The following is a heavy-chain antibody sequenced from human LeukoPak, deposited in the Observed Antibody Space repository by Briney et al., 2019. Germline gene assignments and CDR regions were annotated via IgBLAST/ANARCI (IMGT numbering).Heavy chain of an antibody. CDR1: GGSISSYY. CDR3: ARDTMVRGVYYYFDY. V-gene: IGHV4-59*12. D-gene: IGHD3-10*01. J-gene: IGHJ4*02. CDR2: IYYSGRT. Sequence: SETLSLTCTVSGGSISSYYWNWIRQPPGKGLEWIGYIYYSGRTSYNPSLKSRVTISVDTSKNQFSLKLSSVTAADTAVYYCARDTMVRGVYYYFDYWGQGTLVTVSS.